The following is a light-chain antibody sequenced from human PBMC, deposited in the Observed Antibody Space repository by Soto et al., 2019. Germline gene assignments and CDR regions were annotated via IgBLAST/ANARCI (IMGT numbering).Light chain of an antibody. J-gene: IGKJ2*01. Sequence: DIVMTQSPDSLAVSLGERATINCKSSQSLLYTSNNKNYLAWYQQKPGQPPKLLIYWASTRESGVPDRFSCSGSGTDFTLNISSLQAEDVAVFYCQQYYNTPYTFGQGTKLEIK. CDR1: QSLLYTSNNKNY. V-gene: IGKV4-1*01. CDR3: QQYYNTPYT. CDR2: WAS.